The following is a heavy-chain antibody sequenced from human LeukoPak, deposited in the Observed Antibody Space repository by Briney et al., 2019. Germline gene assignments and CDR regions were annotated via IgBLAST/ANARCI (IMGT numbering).Heavy chain of an antibody. CDR3: ATIYCSNGVCYYFDY. D-gene: IGHD2-8*01. V-gene: IGHV3-7*01. CDR2: IKQDGSEK. Sequence: GGSLKLSCAASGFTFNRTWMSWGRQAPGKGLEWVANIKQDGSEKYYVDSVKGRFTISRDNVQNSLYLVINSLRAEDTAIYYCATIYCSNGVCYYFDYWGQGTLVTVSS. CDR1: GFTFNRTW. J-gene: IGHJ4*02.